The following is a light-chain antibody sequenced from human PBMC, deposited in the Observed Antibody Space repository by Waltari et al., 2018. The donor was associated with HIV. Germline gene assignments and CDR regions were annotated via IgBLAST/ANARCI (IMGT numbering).Light chain of an antibody. CDR1: SGYSNYK. CDR3: GADHGSGSNFVYV. V-gene: IGLV9-49*01. CDR2: VGPGGIVG. Sequence: QPMLTQPPSASASLGASVTLTCTLSSGYSNYKVDWYQQRPGKGPRFVMRVGPGGIVGSKGEGIPDRFSVLGSGLNRYLTIKNIREEDESDYHCGADHGSGSNFVYVFGSGTKVTVL. J-gene: IGLJ1*01.